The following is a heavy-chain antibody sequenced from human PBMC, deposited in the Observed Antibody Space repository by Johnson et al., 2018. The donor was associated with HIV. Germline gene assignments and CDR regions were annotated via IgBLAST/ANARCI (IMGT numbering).Heavy chain of an antibody. V-gene: IGHV3-49*03. CDR2: IRSKPYGGTT. J-gene: IGHJ3*02. D-gene: IGHD6-19*01. CDR3: ARHKAVADAFDI. Sequence: VQLVESGGGLVQPGRSQRLSCTASGFTFGDYAMSWFRQAPGKGLEWVGFIRSKPYGGTTEYAASVKGRFTISRDNSNNTLYLQMNSLRAEDTAVYYYARHKAVADAFDIWGQGTMVTVSS. CDR1: GFTFGDYA.